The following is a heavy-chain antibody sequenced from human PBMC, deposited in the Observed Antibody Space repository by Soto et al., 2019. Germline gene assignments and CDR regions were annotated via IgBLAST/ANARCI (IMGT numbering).Heavy chain of an antibody. CDR3: AKGDNLGPKTGYAFDP. CDR1: GDSVSSNTAS. CDR2: TYFRSKWYN. D-gene: IGHD5-12*01. Sequence: SQTLSLTCVISGDSVSSNTASWNWIRQSPSRGLEWLGRTYFRSKWYNDYAVSVKSRIIINPDTSNNQFSLQLNSVTPEDTAVYFCAKGDNLGPKTGYAFDPWGQGIMVTVS. J-gene: IGHJ5*02. V-gene: IGHV6-1*01.